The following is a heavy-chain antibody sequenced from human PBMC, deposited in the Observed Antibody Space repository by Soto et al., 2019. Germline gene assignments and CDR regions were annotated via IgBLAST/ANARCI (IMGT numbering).Heavy chain of an antibody. D-gene: IGHD6-13*01. J-gene: IGHJ3*02. CDR2: IDWDDDK. CDR3: ARILSSSWHHDAFDI. CDR1: GFSLSTSGMC. V-gene: IGHV2-70*01. Sequence: SGPTLVNPTQTLTLTCTFSGFSLSTSGMCVSWIRQPPGKALEWLALIDWDDDKYYSTSLKTRLTISKDTSKNQVVLTMTNMDPVDTATYYCARILSSSWHHDAFDIWGQGTMVTVSS.